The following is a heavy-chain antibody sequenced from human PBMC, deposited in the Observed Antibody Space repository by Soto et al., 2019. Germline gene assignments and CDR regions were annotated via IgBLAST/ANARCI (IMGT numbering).Heavy chain of an antibody. CDR3: ASAAREYSYYGMDV. V-gene: IGHV3-23*01. J-gene: IGHJ6*02. Sequence: EVQLLESGGGLVQPGGSLRLSCAASGFTFSSYAMSWVRQAPGKGLEWVSGISGSGGSTYYADSVKGRFTISRDNSKNTLYLQMNSLRAEDTAVYYCASAAREYSYYGMDVWGQGTTVTVSS. CDR1: GFTFSSYA. CDR2: ISGSGGST.